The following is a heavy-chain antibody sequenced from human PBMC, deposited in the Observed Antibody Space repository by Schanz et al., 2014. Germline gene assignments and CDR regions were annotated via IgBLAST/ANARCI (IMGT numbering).Heavy chain of an antibody. CDR1: GGSIRSYF. V-gene: IGHV4-59*12. CDR2: ISYSGST. Sequence: QVQLQESGPGLLKPSETLSLTCTVSGGSIRSYFWSWIRQPPGKGLEWIGFISYSGSTYYNPSLKSRVTISVDTSKNQFSLNLSSATAADTAVYYCARDGDRFYHNYYMDVWGKGTTVTVSS. D-gene: IGHD4-17*01. CDR3: ARDGDRFYHNYYMDV. J-gene: IGHJ6*03.